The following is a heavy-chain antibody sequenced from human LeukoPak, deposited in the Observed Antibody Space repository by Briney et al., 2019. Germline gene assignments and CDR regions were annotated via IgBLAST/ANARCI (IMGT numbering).Heavy chain of an antibody. Sequence: PGGSLRLSCAASGFTFSSYSMNWVRQAPGKGLEWVSSISSSSSYIYYADSVKGRFTISRDNAKNSLYLQMNSLRAEDTAVYYCARQRGYSSGWYEFGDAFDIWGQGTMVTVSS. V-gene: IGHV3-21*01. CDR2: ISSSSSYI. CDR3: ARQRGYSSGWYEFGDAFDI. CDR1: GFTFSSYS. D-gene: IGHD6-19*01. J-gene: IGHJ3*02.